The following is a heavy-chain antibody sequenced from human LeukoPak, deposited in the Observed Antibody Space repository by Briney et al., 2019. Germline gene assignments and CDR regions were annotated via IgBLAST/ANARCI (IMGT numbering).Heavy chain of an antibody. D-gene: IGHD2-21*02. CDR3: ARHWEGAYCGGDCPLDSSGYFDL. Sequence: PSETLSLTCTVSGGSISSYYWSWIRQPPGKGLEWIGSIYYSGSTYYNPSLKSRVTISVDTSKNQFSLKLSSVTAADTAVYYCARHWEGAYCGGDCPLDSSGYFDLWGRGTLVTVSS. CDR2: IYYSGST. J-gene: IGHJ2*01. CDR1: GGSISSYY. V-gene: IGHV4-39*01.